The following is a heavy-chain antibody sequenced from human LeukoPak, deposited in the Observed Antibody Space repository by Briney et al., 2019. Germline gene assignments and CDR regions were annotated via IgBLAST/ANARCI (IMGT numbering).Heavy chain of an antibody. CDR3: ARDLNSYGFYNRFDP. CDR1: GFTFSSYS. CDR2: ISSSSSYI. J-gene: IGHJ5*02. V-gene: IGHV3-21*01. Sequence: GGSLRLSCAASGFTFSSYSMNWVRQAPGKGLEWVSSISSSSSYIYYADSVKGRFTISRDNAKNSLYLQMNSLRAEDTAVYYCARDLNSYGFYNRFDPWGQGTLVTVSS. D-gene: IGHD5-18*01.